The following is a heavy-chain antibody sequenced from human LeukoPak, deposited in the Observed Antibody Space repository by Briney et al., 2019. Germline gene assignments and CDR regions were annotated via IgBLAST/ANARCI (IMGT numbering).Heavy chain of an antibody. J-gene: IGHJ4*02. CDR1: GDSISSGDYY. CDR3: ARDQIVGATSDEVFDY. V-gene: IGHV4-61*02. D-gene: IGHD1-26*01. Sequence: SETLSLTCTVSGDSISSGDYYWSWIRQPAGKGLEWIGRIYTSGSTNYNPSLKSRVTMSVDTSKNQFSLKLSSVTAADTAVYYCARDQIVGATSDEVFDYWGQGTLVTVSS. CDR2: IYTSGST.